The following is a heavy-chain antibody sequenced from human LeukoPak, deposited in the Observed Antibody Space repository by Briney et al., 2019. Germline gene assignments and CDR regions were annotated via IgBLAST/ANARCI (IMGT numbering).Heavy chain of an antibody. CDR1: AFNFRSYW. D-gene: IGHD3-22*01. V-gene: IGHV3-7*01. CDR3: ARETGFYFDRSGYSPYYFDS. J-gene: IGHJ4*02. CDR2: IKQDGSEK. Sequence: PGGSLRPSCAASAFNFRSYWMSWLRQAPGKGLEWVANIKQDGSEKFYVDAVKGRFTISRDNAKNSLHLQMNSLRAEDTAVYYCARETGFYFDRSGYSPYYFDSWGQGTLVTVSS.